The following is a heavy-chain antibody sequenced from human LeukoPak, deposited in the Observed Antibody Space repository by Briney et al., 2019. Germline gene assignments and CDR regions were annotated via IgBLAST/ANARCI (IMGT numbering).Heavy chain of an antibody. D-gene: IGHD6-13*01. CDR1: GFTFSGYA. CDR3: ARGIAAAGTVFDY. Sequence: GGSLRLSCAASGFTFSGYAMSWVRQAPGKGLEWVSAISGSGDSTYHADSVKGRFTISRDNAKNSLYLQMNSLRAEDTAVYYCARGIAAAGTVFDYWGQGTLVTVSS. V-gene: IGHV3-23*01. J-gene: IGHJ4*02. CDR2: ISGSGDST.